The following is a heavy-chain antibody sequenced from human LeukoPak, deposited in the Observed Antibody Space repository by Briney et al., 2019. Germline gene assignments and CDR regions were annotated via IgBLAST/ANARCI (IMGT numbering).Heavy chain of an antibody. CDR3: ARHIQNPPTMVRGARSHYYYYYMDV. Sequence: GESLKISCKGSGYSFSNYWIAWVCQMPGKGLEWVGIIYPGDSDTRYSPSFQGQVTISADKSVSTTYLQWSSLKASDTAMYYCARHIQNPPTMVRGARSHYYYYYMDVWGKGTTVTVSS. J-gene: IGHJ6*03. D-gene: IGHD3-10*01. V-gene: IGHV5-51*01. CDR1: GYSFSNYW. CDR2: IYPGDSDT.